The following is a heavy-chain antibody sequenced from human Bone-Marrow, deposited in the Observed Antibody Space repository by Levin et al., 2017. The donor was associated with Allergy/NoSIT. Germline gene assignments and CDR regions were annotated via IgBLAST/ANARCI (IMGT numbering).Heavy chain of an antibody. CDR2: IYNAVGT. J-gene: IGHJ5*02. CDR3: VRAYDDGDHSDH. CDR1: GASVSGTYY. Sequence: SQTLSLTCAVSGASVSGTYYWDWIRQPPGKGLEWIGYIYNAVGTKYLFFLLLRVTLSVDTSKNQLSLKLTSVTAADTAVYYCVRAYDDGDHSDHWGQGTLVTVSP. D-gene: IGHD4-17*01. V-gene: IGHV4-61*01.